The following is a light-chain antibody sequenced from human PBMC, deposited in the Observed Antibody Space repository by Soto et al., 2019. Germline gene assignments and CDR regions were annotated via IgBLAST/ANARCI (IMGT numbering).Light chain of an antibody. Sequence: EIVLTQSPGTLSLSPGERATLSCRASERLSSVYLAWYQQRPGQPPRLLIYGASSRATGIPDRFSGGGSGTDFTLTITRLEPEDFAVYYCQQYASSPLTFGGGTKVDIK. CDR2: GAS. J-gene: IGKJ4*01. CDR1: ERLSSVY. V-gene: IGKV3-20*01. CDR3: QQYASSPLT.